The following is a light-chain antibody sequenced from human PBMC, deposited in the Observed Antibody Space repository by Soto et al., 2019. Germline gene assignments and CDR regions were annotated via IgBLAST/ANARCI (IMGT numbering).Light chain of an antibody. V-gene: IGKV1D-8*01. J-gene: IGKJ1*01. CDR1: QGVSSY. CDR2: AAS. CDR3: QQYYSIPGT. Sequence: VIWMTQSPSLLSASTGARVTISCRMSQGVSSYLAWYPQKPGKAPELLIDAASTLQSGDPSRCSGSGAGTDVSLNIICRQSEDFSAYYCQQYYSIPGTFGQGTKVDIK.